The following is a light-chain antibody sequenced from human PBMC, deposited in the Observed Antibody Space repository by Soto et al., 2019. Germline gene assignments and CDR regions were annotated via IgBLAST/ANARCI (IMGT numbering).Light chain of an antibody. J-gene: IGLJ1*01. Sequence: QSALTQPPSASRSLGQSVTISCTGTSSDVGAYNYVSWYQQHPGKAPKLMIYEVSKRPSGVPDRFSGSKSGNTASLTVSGLQAEDEADYYCSSYAGSNKSVFGTGTKLTVL. V-gene: IGLV2-8*02. CDR1: SSDVGAYNY. CDR3: SSYAGSNKSV. CDR2: EVS.